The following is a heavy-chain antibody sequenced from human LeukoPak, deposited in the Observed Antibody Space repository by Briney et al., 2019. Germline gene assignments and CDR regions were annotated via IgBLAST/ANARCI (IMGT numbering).Heavy chain of an antibody. CDR1: GFTFSSYG. V-gene: IGHV3-30*18. D-gene: IGHD6-19*01. CDR3: AKDKGSGWVRTLDY. CDR2: ISYGGSNK. Sequence: PGRSLRLSCAASGFTFSSYGMHWVRQAPGKGLEWVAVISYGGSNKYYADSVKGRFTISRDNSKNTLYLQMNSLRAEDTAVYYCAKDKGSGWVRTLDYWGQGTLVTVSS. J-gene: IGHJ4*02.